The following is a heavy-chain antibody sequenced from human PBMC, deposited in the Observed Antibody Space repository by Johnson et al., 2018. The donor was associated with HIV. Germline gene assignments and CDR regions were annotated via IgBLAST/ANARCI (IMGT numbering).Heavy chain of an antibody. J-gene: IGHJ3*02. CDR2: ISYDGSNK. Sequence: QVQLVESGGGVVQPGRSLRLSCAASGFSFSSYAMHWVRQAPGKGLELVAIISYDGSNKYYADSVKGRFTISRDNSKNTLYLQMSSLRSDDTAVYYCARDWEGYAFDIWGQGTMVTVSS. V-gene: IGHV3-30*04. D-gene: IGHD1-26*01. CDR3: ARDWEGYAFDI. CDR1: GFSFSSYA.